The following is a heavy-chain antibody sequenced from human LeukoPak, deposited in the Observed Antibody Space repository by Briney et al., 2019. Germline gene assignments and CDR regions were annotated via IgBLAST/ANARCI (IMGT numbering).Heavy chain of an antibody. J-gene: IGHJ6*03. V-gene: IGHV4-4*07. CDR2: IYKSGST. D-gene: IGHD2/OR15-2a*01. Sequence: PSETLSLTCTVSGESINPYYWNWIRQPAGKGLERIGHIYKSGSTNYNPSLKSRVTMSLDTSKNQFSLKLRSVTAADTAVYFCARSFLDYMDVWGKGTTVTVSS. CDR1: GESINPYY. CDR3: ARSFLDYMDV.